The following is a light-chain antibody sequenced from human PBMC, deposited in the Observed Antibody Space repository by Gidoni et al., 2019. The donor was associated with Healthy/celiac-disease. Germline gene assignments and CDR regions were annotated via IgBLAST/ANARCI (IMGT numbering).Light chain of an antibody. J-gene: IGKJ2*01. V-gene: IGKV1-39*01. Sequence: DIQMTQSPSSLSASAGDTVTITCRTSQSIDTYLNWYQQKPGKAPRLLIYAASTLQSWVPPRFSGSGSGTDFTLTISSLQPEDFATYYCQQSYGTPYTFGQXTKLEI. CDR2: AAS. CDR1: QSIDTY. CDR3: QQSYGTPYT.